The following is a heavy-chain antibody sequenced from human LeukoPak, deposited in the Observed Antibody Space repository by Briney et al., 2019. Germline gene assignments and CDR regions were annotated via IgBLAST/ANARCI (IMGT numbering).Heavy chain of an antibody. CDR2: IKQDGSEK. D-gene: IGHD3-3*01. V-gene: IGHV3-7*01. CDR1: GFTFSGYW. Sequence: PGGTLRLSCAVSGFTFSGYWMSWVRQAPGKGLGWVANIKQDGSEKYYVDSVKGRFTISRDNAKNSLYLQMNSLRAEDTAVYYCARDFRSITIFGVVILDAFDIWGQGTMVTVSS. J-gene: IGHJ3*02. CDR3: ARDFRSITIFGVVILDAFDI.